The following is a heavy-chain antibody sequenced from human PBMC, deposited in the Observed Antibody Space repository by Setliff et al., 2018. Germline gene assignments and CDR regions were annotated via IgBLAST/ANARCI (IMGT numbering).Heavy chain of an antibody. V-gene: IGHV3-9*01. CDR3: ARVGLLPSNY. CDR1: GFTFDDYA. J-gene: IGHJ4*02. D-gene: IGHD1-26*01. CDR2: ISWNSGSI. Sequence: PGGSLRLSCAASGFTFDDYAMHWVRQAPGKGLEWVSGISWNSGSIGYADSVKGRFTISRDNAKNSLYLQMNSLRAEDTAVYYCARVGLLPSNYWGQGTLVTVSS.